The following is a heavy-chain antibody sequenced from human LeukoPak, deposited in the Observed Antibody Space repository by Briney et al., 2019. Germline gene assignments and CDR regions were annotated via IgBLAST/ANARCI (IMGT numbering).Heavy chain of an antibody. CDR1: GFTSSSYW. V-gene: IGHV3-7*04. CDR3: AWGAYYSDSSGLAGGAFDI. Sequence: PGGSLRLSCAASGFTSSSYWMSWVRQAPGKGLEWVANIKEDGSDKYYVDSVKGRFSISRDNAKTSLYLQMNSLRAEDTAVYYCAWGAYYSDSSGLAGGAFDIWGQGTMVTVSS. CDR2: IKEDGSDK. D-gene: IGHD3-22*01. J-gene: IGHJ3*02.